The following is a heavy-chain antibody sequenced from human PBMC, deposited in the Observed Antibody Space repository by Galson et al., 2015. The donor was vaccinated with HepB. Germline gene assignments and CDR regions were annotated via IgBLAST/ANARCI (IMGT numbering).Heavy chain of an antibody. V-gene: IGHV3-21*01. Sequence: SLRLSCAASGFTFSSYGMNWVRQAPGKGLEWVSSISSTSLYIYYADSVKGRFTISRDNAKNSLYLQMNSLRGEDTAVYYCARDAPRILTPDYWGQGTLVTVSS. CDR3: ARDAPRILTPDY. CDR1: GFTFSSYG. D-gene: IGHD2/OR15-2a*01. CDR2: ISSTSLYI. J-gene: IGHJ4*02.